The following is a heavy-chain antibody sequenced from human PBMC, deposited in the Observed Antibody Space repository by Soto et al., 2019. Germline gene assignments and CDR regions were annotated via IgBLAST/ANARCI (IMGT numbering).Heavy chain of an antibody. V-gene: IGHV4-30-2*01. D-gene: IGHD5-18*01. Sequence: PSETLSLTCAVSGGSITSGGYSWSWIRQPPGRGLEWIGYIYHSGSTYYNASLKSRVIISLDRSKNQFSLKLSSVTAADTAVYYCARKRWVQDHGRWFDPWGQEPWSPS. J-gene: IGHJ5*02. CDR1: GGSITSGGYS. CDR3: ARKRWVQDHGRWFDP. CDR2: IYHSGST.